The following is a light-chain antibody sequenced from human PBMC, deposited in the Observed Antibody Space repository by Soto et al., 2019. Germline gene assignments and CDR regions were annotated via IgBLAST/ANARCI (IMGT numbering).Light chain of an antibody. CDR2: DVS. J-gene: IGKJ1*01. Sequence: DIQMTQSPSSLSASVGDRVTITCRASQSISSWLAWYQQKPGKAPKLLIYDVSNLESVVPSRFSGSGSETEFTLTISSLQPGDVATYYCQQYNTFWTFGQGTKVDIK. V-gene: IGKV1-5*01. CDR1: QSISSW. CDR3: QQYNTFWT.